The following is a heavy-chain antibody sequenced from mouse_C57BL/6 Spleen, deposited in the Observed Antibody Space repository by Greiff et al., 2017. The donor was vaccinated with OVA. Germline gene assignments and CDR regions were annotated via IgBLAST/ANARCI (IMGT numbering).Heavy chain of an antibody. V-gene: IGHV3-6*01. J-gene: IGHJ4*01. D-gene: IGHD2-4*01. CDR3: ARDNDYDYAMDY. Sequence: EVKLVESGPGLVKPSQSLSLTCSVTGYSITSGYYWNWIRQFPGNKLEWMGYISYDGSNNYNPSLKNRISITRDTSKNQFFLKLNSVTTEDTATYYCARDNDYDYAMDYWGQGTSVTVSS. CDR2: ISYDGSN. CDR1: GYSITSGYY.